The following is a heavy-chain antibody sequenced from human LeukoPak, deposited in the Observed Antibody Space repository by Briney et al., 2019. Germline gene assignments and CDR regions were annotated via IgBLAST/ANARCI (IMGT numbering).Heavy chain of an antibody. CDR3: ARDLQWELNYWYFDL. V-gene: IGHV1-18*01. Sequence: ASVKVSCKASGYTFTSYGISWVRLAPGQGLEWMGWISAYNGNTNYAQKLQGRVTMTTDTSTSTAYMELRSLRSDDTAVYYCARDLQWELNYWYFDLWGRGTLVTVSS. J-gene: IGHJ2*01. CDR2: ISAYNGNT. D-gene: IGHD1-26*01. CDR1: GYTFTSYG.